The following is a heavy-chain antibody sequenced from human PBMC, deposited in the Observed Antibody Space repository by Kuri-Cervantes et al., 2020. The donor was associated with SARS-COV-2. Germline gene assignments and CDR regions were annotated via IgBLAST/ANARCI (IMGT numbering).Heavy chain of an antibody. J-gene: IGHJ6*02. CDR2: INHSGGT. D-gene: IGHD2-2*01. CDR3: ARGLVAVVPSPVLGLGPHYYSYHVDV. CDR1: GGSFNNYY. Sequence: ESLRLSCAVYGGSFNNYYWSWIRQPPGKGLEWIGEINHSGGTNHNPSLKSRVIISADTSKNQFPLKMRSVTAADTAVYYCARGLVAVVPSPVLGLGPHYYSYHVDVWGHGTTVTVSS. V-gene: IGHV4-34*01.